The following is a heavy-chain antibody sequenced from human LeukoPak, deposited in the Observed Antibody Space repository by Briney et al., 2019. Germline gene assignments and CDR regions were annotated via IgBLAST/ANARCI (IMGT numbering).Heavy chain of an antibody. CDR3: AKDSSGWYGGSHIDY. D-gene: IGHD6-19*01. V-gene: IGHV3-23*01. Sequence: GRSLRLSCAASGFTFSSYAMHWVRQAPGKGLEWVSAISGSGGSTYYADSVKGRFTISRDNSKNTLYLQMNSLRAEDTAVYYCAKDSSGWYGGSHIDYWGQGTLVTVSS. J-gene: IGHJ4*02. CDR2: ISGSGGST. CDR1: GFTFSSYA.